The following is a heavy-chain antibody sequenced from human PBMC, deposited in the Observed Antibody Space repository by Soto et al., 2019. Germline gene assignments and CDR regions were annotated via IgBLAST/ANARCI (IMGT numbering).Heavy chain of an antibody. V-gene: IGHV3-23*01. D-gene: IGHD6-19*01. CDR1: GFTFSSYA. Sequence: GGSLRLSCAASGFTFSSYAMSWVRQAPGKGLEWVSAISGSGGSTYYADSVKGRFTISRDNSKNTLYLQMNSLRADDTAVYYCAKPSSGWPYYMDVWGKGTTVTVSS. CDR2: ISGSGGST. CDR3: AKPSSGWPYYMDV. J-gene: IGHJ6*03.